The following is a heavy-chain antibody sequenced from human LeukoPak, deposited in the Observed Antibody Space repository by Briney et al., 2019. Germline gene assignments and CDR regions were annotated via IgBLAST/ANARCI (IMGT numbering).Heavy chain of an antibody. CDR3: ARDLYIEIISAFDI. V-gene: IGHV3-21*01. Sequence: GGSLRLSCAASGFTLSSYNMNWVRQAPGKGLEWVSSMSSSRSYIYYADSVKGRFTISRDNAKNSLSLQMNSLRAEDTAVYFCARDLYIEIISAFDIWGQGTMVTVSS. J-gene: IGHJ3*02. CDR1: GFTLSSYN. D-gene: IGHD2-15*01. CDR2: MSSSRSYI.